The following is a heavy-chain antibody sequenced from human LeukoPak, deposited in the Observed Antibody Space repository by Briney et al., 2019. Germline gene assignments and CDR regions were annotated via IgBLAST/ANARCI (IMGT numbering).Heavy chain of an antibody. J-gene: IGHJ5*02. Sequence: ASVKVSCKASGYTFTDYYMHWVRQAPGQGLEWMGWINPNSGGTNCAQKFQGRVTMTRDTSISTAYMELSRLRSDDTAVYYCASTPPGDMLNWFDPWGQGTLVTVSS. D-gene: IGHD3-16*01. CDR3: ASTPPGDMLNWFDP. CDR1: GYTFTDYY. V-gene: IGHV1-2*02. CDR2: INPNSGGT.